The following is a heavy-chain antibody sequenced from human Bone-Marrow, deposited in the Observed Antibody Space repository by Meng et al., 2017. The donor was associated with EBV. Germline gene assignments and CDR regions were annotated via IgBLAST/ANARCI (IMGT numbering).Heavy chain of an antibody. V-gene: IGHV1-46*01. J-gene: IGHJ4*02. D-gene: IGHD1-26*01. Sequence: GQSVAEGKRPGASVKVPSKASGYTFTSYNMNWVRQAPGQGLEWMGIINPSGGSTSYAQKFQGRVTMTRDTSTSTVYMELSSLRSEDTAVYYCAREATDGFDYWGQGTLVTVSS. CDR1: GYTFTSYN. CDR3: AREATDGFDY. CDR2: INPSGGST.